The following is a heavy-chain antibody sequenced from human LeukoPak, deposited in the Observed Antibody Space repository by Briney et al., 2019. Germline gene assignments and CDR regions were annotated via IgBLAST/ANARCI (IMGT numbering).Heavy chain of an antibody. CDR3: ARVDRLFYFDY. Sequence: GGSLRLSCAASGFTFSDHYMGWVRQAPGKGLEWVGRTRNKANSYTTEYAASVKGRFTISRDDSKNSLYLQMNSLKTEDTAVYYCARVDRLFYFDYWGQGTLVTVSS. J-gene: IGHJ4*02. V-gene: IGHV3-72*01. D-gene: IGHD3-22*01. CDR2: TRNKANSYTT. CDR1: GFTFSDHY.